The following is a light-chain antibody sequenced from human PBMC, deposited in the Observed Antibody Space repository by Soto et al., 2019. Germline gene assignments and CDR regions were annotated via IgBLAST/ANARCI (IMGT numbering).Light chain of an antibody. V-gene: IGKV1-9*01. J-gene: IGKJ4*01. CDR3: QQLESYPST. Sequence: IQFTHCPSSLSASVGALFTITCRASQGINTFLAWYQQKPGKAPKLLIYAAPTLQSGVPSRFSGSGSGTDFTLTISSLQPEDFATYYCQQLESYPSTFGGGTKV. CDR1: QGINTF. CDR2: AAP.